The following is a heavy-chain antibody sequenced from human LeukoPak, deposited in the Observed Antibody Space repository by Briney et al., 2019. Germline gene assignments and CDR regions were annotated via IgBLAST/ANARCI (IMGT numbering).Heavy chain of an antibody. CDR1: EYSFTSYW. D-gene: IGHD4-17*01. CDR3: ARHRDTVRHDAFDI. CDR2: IYPGDSDT. J-gene: IGHJ3*02. V-gene: IGHV5-51*01. Sequence: GESLKISXKGSEYSFTSYWIGWVRQMPGKGLEWMGIIYPGDSDTRYSPSFQGQVTISADKSISTAYLQWSSLKASDTAMYYCARHRDTVRHDAFDIWGQGTMVTVSS.